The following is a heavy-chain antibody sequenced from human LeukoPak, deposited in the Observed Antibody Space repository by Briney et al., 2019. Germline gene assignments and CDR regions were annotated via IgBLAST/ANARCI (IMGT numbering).Heavy chain of an antibody. J-gene: IGHJ4*02. V-gene: IGHV3-23*01. CDR2: ISGSGGST. CDR3: AKGRPPGVIMAGRGGFDY. Sequence: GGSLRLSCAASGFTFDSYAMSWVRQAPGKGLEWVSSISGSGGSTYYADSVKGRFTISRDNSKNTLYLQTNSLRAEDTAVYYCAKGRPPGVIMAGRGGFDYWGQGTLVTVSS. CDR1: GFTFDSYA. D-gene: IGHD5-12*01.